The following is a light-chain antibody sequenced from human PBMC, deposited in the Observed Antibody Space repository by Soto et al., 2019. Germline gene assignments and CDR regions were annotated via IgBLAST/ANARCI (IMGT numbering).Light chain of an antibody. V-gene: IGKV3-15*01. CDR1: QSLTNSY. CDR2: DAS. Sequence: EIVSTQTTGTRSLSPGNRATRSRRARQSLTNSYIAWYQVKPGQAPRLLIYDASTRATGVPARFSGSGSGTDFTLTISSLQSEDFAVYYCQHYNYWPYTLGQGTKVDIK. CDR3: QHYNYWPYT. J-gene: IGKJ2*01.